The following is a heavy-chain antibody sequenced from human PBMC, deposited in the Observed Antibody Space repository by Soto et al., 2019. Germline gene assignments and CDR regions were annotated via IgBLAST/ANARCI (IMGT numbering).Heavy chain of an antibody. J-gene: IGHJ4*02. V-gene: IGHV1-69*13. CDR2: GIPIFGTA. D-gene: IGHD6-19*01. Sequence: SVNVSCKASGGTFSSYAISWIRQAPAQGLEWMGGGIPIFGTANYAQKLQGRVTITADESTSTAYLDLSSLIYEDTAVYYCAREGNSSGWFGTYFDYWGQGTPVTVSS. CDR1: GGTFSSYA. CDR3: AREGNSSGWFGTYFDY.